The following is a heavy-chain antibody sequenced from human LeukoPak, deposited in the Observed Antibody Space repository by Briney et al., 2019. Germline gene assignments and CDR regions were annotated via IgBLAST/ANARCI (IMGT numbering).Heavy chain of an antibody. CDR1: GGSISSSSYY. CDR2: IYYSGST. J-gene: IGHJ4*02. Sequence: SETLSLTCTVSGGSISSSSYYWGWIRQPPGKGLGWIGSIYYSGSTYYNPSLKSRVTISVDTSKNQFSLKLSSVTAADTAVYYCARLVGIAVAGNEQGTDYWGQGTLVTVSS. D-gene: IGHD6-19*01. CDR3: ARLVGIAVAGNEQGTDY. V-gene: IGHV4-39*01.